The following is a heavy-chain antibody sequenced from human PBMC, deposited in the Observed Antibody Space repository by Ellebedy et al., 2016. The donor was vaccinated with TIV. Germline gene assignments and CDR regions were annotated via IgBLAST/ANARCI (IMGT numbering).Heavy chain of an antibody. V-gene: IGHV4-39*07. Sequence: SETLSLXXTVSGGTISSSSYYWGWIRQPPGKGLEWIGSIYYSGSTYYNPSLKSRVTISVDTSKNQFSLKLSSVTAADTAVYYCARDFGAVAGTPSNWFDPWGQGTLVTVSS. CDR2: IYYSGST. CDR3: ARDFGAVAGTPSNWFDP. J-gene: IGHJ5*02. D-gene: IGHD6-19*01. CDR1: GGTISSSSYY.